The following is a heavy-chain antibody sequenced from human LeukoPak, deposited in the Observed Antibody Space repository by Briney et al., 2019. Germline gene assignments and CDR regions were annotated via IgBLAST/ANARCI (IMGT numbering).Heavy chain of an antibody. J-gene: IGHJ4*02. V-gene: IGHV3-23*01. CDR2: ISGSGGST. CDR1: GFTFSSYA. Sequence: GGSLRLSCAASGFTFSSYAMSWVRQAPGKGLEWVSAISGSGGSTYYADSVKGRFTISRDNSKNTLYLQMNSLRAEDTAVYYCAKDTHSSGWTPYFDYWGQGTLVTVSS. CDR3: AKDTHSSGWTPYFDY. D-gene: IGHD6-19*01.